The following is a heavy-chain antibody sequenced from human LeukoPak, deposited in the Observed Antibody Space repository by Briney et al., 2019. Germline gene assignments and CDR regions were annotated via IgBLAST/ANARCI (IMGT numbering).Heavy chain of an antibody. J-gene: IGHJ4*02. CDR1: GGTFSSYA. V-gene: IGHV1-69*04. CDR3: ARVEDSSGYYYAY. D-gene: IGHD3-22*01. CDR2: IIPILGIA. Sequence: AASVKVSCTASGGTFSSYAISWVRQAPGQGLEWMGRIIPILGIANYAQKFQGRVTITADKSTSTAYMELSSLRSEDTAVYYCARVEDSSGYYYAYWGQGTLVTVSS.